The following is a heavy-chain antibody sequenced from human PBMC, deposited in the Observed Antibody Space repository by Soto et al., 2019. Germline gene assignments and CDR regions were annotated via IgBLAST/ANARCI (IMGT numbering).Heavy chain of an antibody. CDR2: INHSGST. CDR1: GGSFSGYY. D-gene: IGHD3-10*01. J-gene: IGHJ6*02. V-gene: IGHV4-34*01. CDR3: ARGFNVVGVIFYNGMAA. Sequence: PSETLSLTCAVYGGSFSGYYWSWIRQPPGKGLEWIGEINHSGSTNYNPSLKSRVTISVDTSKNQFSLKLSSVTAADTAVYYCARGFNVVGVIFYNGMAAWGQETPSTLAS.